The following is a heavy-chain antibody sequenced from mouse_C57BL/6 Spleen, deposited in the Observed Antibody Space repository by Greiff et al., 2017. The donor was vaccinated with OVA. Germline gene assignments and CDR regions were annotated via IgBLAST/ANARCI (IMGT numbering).Heavy chain of an antibody. J-gene: IGHJ3*01. CDR1: GYTFTDYE. V-gene: IGHV1-15*01. D-gene: IGHD3-2*02. CDR3: TRWTAQATAWFDY. Sequence: QVQLQQSGAELVRPGASVTLSCKASGYTFTDYEMHWVKQTPVHGLEWIGAIDPETGGTAYNQKFKGKAILTADKSSSTAYMERRRLKSEDSAYYYGTRWTAQATAWFDYWGQGTLVTVSA. CDR2: IDPETGGT.